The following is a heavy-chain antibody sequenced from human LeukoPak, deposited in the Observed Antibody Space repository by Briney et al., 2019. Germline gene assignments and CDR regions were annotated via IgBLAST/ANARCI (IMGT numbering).Heavy chain of an antibody. Sequence: SETLSLTCTVSGGSISSYYWSWIRQPAGNGLEWIGRIYTSGSTNYNPSLTSGATMSVDTSKNQFSLKLRSVTAADTAVYYCATEIAVGINNYWGQGPLVTVSS. D-gene: IGHD6-19*01. J-gene: IGHJ4*02. CDR1: GGSISSYY. CDR2: IYTSGST. V-gene: IGHV4-4*07. CDR3: ATEIAVGINNY.